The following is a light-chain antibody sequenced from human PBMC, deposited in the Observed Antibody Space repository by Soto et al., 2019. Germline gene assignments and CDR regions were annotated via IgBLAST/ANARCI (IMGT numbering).Light chain of an antibody. J-gene: IGKJ4*01. V-gene: IGKV1-9*01. CDR2: DAS. CDR1: QGISSY. Sequence: DIPLTQSPSFLSASVGDRVTITCRASQGISSYLAWYQQKPGKAPKLLIYDASTLQSGVPSRFSGSGSGTEFTLTISSLQPEDFATYYCQQVNSYLPLTFGGGTKVEIK. CDR3: QQVNSYLPLT.